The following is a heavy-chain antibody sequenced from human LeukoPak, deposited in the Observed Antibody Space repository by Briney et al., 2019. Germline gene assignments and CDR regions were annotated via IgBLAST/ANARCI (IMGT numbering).Heavy chain of an antibody. V-gene: IGHV3-7*01. CDR1: GFTFDDYW. J-gene: IGHJ4*02. CDR2: INQDGSEK. CDR3: ARVSRSSGWYYFDY. Sequence: GGSLRLSCGASGFTFDDYWMSWVRQAPGQGLEWVANINQDGSEKYYLDSAKGRFTISRDNARNSLYLQMNSLRAKDTAVYYCARVSRSSGWYYFDYWGQGTLVTVSS. D-gene: IGHD6-19*01.